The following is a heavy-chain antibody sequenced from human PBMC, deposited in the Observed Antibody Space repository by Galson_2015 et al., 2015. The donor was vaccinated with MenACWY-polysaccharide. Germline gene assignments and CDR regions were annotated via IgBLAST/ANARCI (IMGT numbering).Heavy chain of an antibody. Sequence: SLRLSCAASGFTFSTYLMNWVRQAPGKGLEWVANIKEDGSEKYYVDSVKGRFTISRDNAKNSLYLQMNSLRAEDTAVYFCTRGHLGLGLWGQGTTVTVSS. CDR1: GFTFSTYL. V-gene: IGHV3-7*01. J-gene: IGHJ6*02. CDR2: IKEDGSEK. D-gene: IGHD7-27*01. CDR3: TRGHLGLGL.